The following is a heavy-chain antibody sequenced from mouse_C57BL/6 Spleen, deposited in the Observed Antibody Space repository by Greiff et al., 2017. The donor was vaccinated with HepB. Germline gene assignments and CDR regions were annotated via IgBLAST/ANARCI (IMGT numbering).Heavy chain of an antibody. V-gene: IGHV1-50*01. CDR3: ANFPYFDY. CDR2: IDPSDSYT. Sequence: VQLQQPGAELVKPGASVKLSCKASGYTFTSYWMQWVKQRPGQGLEWIGEIDPSDSYTNYNQKFKGKATLTVDTSSSTAYMQLSSLTSEDSAVYYCANFPYFDYWGRGTTLTVSS. J-gene: IGHJ2*01. CDR1: GYTFTSYW.